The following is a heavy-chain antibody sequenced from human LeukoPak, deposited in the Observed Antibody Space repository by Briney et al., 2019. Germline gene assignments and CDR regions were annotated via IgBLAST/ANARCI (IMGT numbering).Heavy chain of an antibody. CDR1: GFSFSSYW. CDR2: IKQDGSDK. J-gene: IGHJ4*02. V-gene: IGHV3-7*03. CDR3: TVGGTIHWVEDY. Sequence: PGGSLRLSCAASGFSFSSYWMSWVRQAPGKGLEWVANIKQDGSDKYYVDSVKGRLTISRDNAKNSVYLQMNSLRVEDTAVYYCTVGGTIHWVEDYWGQGTLVIVSS. D-gene: IGHD1-26*01.